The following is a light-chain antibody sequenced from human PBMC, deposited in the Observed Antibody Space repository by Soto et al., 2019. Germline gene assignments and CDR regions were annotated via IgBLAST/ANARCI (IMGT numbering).Light chain of an antibody. CDR2: GVS. CDR1: ESVSRNY. CDR3: HQYGLLTRHP. V-gene: IGKV3-20*01. J-gene: IGKJ2*01. Sequence: EIVLTQSPGTLSLSPGESATLSCRASESVSRNYLAWYQQKPGQAPRLLIYGVSSRATGIPNRFSGSGSGTDFTLTISGLEPEDFAVYYCHQYGLLTRHPFGQGTKLEIK.